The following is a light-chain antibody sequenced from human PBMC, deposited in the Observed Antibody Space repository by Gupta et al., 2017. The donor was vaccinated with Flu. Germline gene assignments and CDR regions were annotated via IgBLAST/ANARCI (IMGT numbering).Light chain of an antibody. Sequence: RVTITCRASQSISSWLAWYQQKPGKAHKLLIYKASSLESGVSSRFSGSGSGTEFTLTISSLQPDDFASYYCLQYKSYSLMYTFGQGTKLEIK. J-gene: IGKJ2*01. CDR3: LQYKSYSLMYT. V-gene: IGKV1-5*03. CDR2: KAS. CDR1: QSISSW.